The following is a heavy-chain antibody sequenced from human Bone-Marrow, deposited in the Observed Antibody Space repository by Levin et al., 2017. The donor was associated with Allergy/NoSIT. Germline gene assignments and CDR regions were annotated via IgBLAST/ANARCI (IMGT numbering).Heavy chain of an antibody. D-gene: IGHD3-3*01. J-gene: IGHJ3*02. CDR2: MNPNSGNT. V-gene: IGHV1-8*01. Sequence: GESLKISCKASGYTFTSYDINWVRQATGQGLEWMGWMNPNSGNTGYAQKFQGRVTMTRNTSISTAYMELSSLRSEDTAVYYCARVYYDFWSGYYSVGAFDIWGQGTMVTVSS. CDR1: GYTFTSYD. CDR3: ARVYYDFWSGYYSVGAFDI.